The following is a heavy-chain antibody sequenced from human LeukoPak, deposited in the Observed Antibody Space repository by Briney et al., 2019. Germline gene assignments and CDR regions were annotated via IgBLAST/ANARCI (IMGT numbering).Heavy chain of an antibody. Sequence: GASVKVSCKASGYTFISYSFTWVRQAPGQGLEWMGWITTHNGNTKYAQKFQDRVIMTTDTSTSTAYMELRSLESDDTAVYYCARDRGGRGLDPWGQGTLVTVSS. V-gene: IGHV1-18*04. CDR2: ITTHNGNT. CDR3: ARDRGGRGLDP. D-gene: IGHD3-16*01. J-gene: IGHJ5*02. CDR1: GYTFISYS.